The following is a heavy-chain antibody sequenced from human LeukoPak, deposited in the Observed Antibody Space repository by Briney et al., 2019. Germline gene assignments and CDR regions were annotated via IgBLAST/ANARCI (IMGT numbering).Heavy chain of an antibody. V-gene: IGHV4-59*01. J-gene: IGHJ4*02. CDR3: ARGRRAVVEIGVFDY. Sequence: SETLSLTCTVSGGSISSYYWSWIRQPPGKGLEWIGYIYYSGSTNYNPSLKSRVTISVDTSKNQFSLKLSSVTAADTAVYYRARGRRAVVEIGVFDYWGQGTLVTVSS. CDR1: GGSISSYY. D-gene: IGHD6-19*01. CDR2: IYYSGST.